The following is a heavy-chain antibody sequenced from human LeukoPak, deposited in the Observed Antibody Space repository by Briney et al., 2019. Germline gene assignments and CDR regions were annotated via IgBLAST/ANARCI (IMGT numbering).Heavy chain of an antibody. CDR3: ARDRDYDFWSGTNWFDP. V-gene: IGHV4-39*07. CDR1: GGSISSSSYY. Sequence: SETLSLTCTVSGGSISSSSYYWGWIRQPPGKGLEWIGSIYYSGSTYYNPSLKSRVTVSVDTSKNQFSLKLSSVTAADTAVYYCARDRDYDFWSGTNWFDPWGQGTLVTVSS. D-gene: IGHD3-3*01. CDR2: IYYSGST. J-gene: IGHJ5*02.